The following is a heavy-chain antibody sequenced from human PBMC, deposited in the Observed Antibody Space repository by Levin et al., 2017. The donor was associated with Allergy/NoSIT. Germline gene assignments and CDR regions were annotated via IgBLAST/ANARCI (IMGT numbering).Heavy chain of an antibody. J-gene: IGHJ6*03. CDR1: GFTFSSYA. Sequence: QTGGSLRLSCAASGFTFSSYAMHWVRQAPGKGLEWVAVISYDGSNKYYADSVKGRFTISRDNSKNTLYLQMNSLRAEDTAVYYCARDKKEQQLVPPYYYYMDVWGKGTTVTVSS. D-gene: IGHD6-13*01. V-gene: IGHV3-30-3*01. CDR2: ISYDGSNK. CDR3: ARDKKEQQLVPPYYYYMDV.